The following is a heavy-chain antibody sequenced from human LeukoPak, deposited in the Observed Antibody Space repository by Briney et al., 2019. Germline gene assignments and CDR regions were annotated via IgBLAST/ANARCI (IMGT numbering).Heavy chain of an antibody. Sequence: GGSLRLSCAASGFTVSSNYMNWVRLAPGKGLEWVSVITSGGNTYYADSVKGRFTTSRDNSKNTLYVQMNSLRAEDTAIYYCARGRGYRDYDRPLDYWGQGTLVTVSS. CDR2: ITSGGNT. CDR1: GFTVSSNY. J-gene: IGHJ4*02. D-gene: IGHD5-12*01. CDR3: ARGRGYRDYDRPLDY. V-gene: IGHV3-53*01.